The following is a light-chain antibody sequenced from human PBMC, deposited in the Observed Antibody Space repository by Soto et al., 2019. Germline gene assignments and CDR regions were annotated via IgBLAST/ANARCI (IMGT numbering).Light chain of an antibody. CDR1: QTVDTW. Sequence: DIPMTQSPSTLSASVGDTVTITCRASQTVDTWLAWYQQKPGKSPKIVIYKASRLGTGVPSRFSGSGSGTEFALTISSLQPDDFATYHCQQYKSYAWTFGQGTKLEIK. V-gene: IGKV1-5*03. CDR2: KAS. CDR3: QQYKSYAWT. J-gene: IGKJ1*01.